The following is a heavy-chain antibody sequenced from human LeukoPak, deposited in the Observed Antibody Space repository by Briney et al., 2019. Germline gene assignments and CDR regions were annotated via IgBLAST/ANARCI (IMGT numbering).Heavy chain of an antibody. CDR2: ISSGVSTM. V-gene: IGHV3-11*01. CDR1: GFTFSDYH. D-gene: IGHD1-26*01. CDR3: ARGSYYGIEYYYGMDV. Sequence: GGSLRLSCAASGFTFSDYHMSWIRQAPGKGLEWVSYISSGVSTMYYGDSVKGRFTISRDNAKNSLFLQMNSLRAEDTAVYYCARGSYYGIEYYYGMDVWGQGTTVTVFS. J-gene: IGHJ6*02.